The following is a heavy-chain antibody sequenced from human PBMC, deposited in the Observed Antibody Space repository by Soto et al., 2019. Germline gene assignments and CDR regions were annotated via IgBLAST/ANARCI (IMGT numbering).Heavy chain of an antibody. CDR2: ISGSCGIT. V-gene: IGHV3-23*01. D-gene: IGHD3-16*01. Sequence: GGSLRLSCAASGFTFSNYAMSWVRQPPGKGLEWVSAISGSCGITNFSDSVKGRFTISRDNSKNTLFMQMDSLGAEDTAVYYCAKESSSPGGPYVTEWGQGTLVTVSS. CDR1: GFTFSNYA. CDR3: AKESSSPGGPYVTE. J-gene: IGHJ4*02.